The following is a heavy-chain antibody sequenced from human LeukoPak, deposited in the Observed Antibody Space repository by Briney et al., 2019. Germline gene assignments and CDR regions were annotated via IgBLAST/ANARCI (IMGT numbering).Heavy chain of an antibody. J-gene: IGHJ5*02. CDR3: ARDRTAGATHLGWFDP. D-gene: IGHD1-26*01. CDR1: GFTFSSYS. V-gene: IGHV3-48*02. Sequence: PGGSLRLSCAASGFTFSSYSMNWVRQAPGKGLEWVSYISSSSSTIYYADSVKGRFTISRDNAKNSLYLQMNSLRDEDTAVYYCARDRTAGATHLGWFDPWGQGTLVTVSS. CDR2: ISSSSSTI.